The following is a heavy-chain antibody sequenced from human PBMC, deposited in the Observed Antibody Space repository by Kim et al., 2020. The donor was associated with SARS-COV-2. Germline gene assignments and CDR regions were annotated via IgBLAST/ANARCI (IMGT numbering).Heavy chain of an antibody. CDR3: ARGLQQQRMNWFDP. Sequence: SETLSLTCAVYGGSFSGYYWSWIRQPPGKGLEWIGEINHSGSTNYNPSLKSRVTISVDTSKNQFSLKLSSVTAADTAVYYCARGLQQQRMNWFDPWGQGTLVTVSS. V-gene: IGHV4-34*01. CDR1: GGSFSGYY. D-gene: IGHD4-4*01. CDR2: INHSGST. J-gene: IGHJ5*02.